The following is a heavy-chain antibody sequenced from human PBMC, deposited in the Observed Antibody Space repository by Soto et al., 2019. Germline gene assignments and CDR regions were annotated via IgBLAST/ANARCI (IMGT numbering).Heavy chain of an antibody. CDR1: GGSISSYY. CDR2: IHYSGST. D-gene: IGHD2-2*01. J-gene: IGHJ6*02. V-gene: IGHV4-59*08. Sequence: SETLSLTCTVSGGSISSYYWSWIRQPPGKGLEWIGYIHYSGSTNYNPSLKSRVTISVDTSKNQFSLKVSSVTAADTAVYYCARLGGYCSGTSCYGYYGMDVWGQGTTVTVSS. CDR3: ARLGGYCSGTSCYGYYGMDV.